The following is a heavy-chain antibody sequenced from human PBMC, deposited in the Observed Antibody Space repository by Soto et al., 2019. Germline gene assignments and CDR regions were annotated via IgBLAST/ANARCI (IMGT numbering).Heavy chain of an antibody. Sequence: SENLSLTCTVSGGSISSSSYYWGWIRQPPGKGLEWIGSIYYSGSTYYNPSLKSRVTISVDTSKNQFSLKLSSVTAADTAVYYCARMGSSGWLDFDYWGQGTLVTVSS. D-gene: IGHD6-19*01. CDR3: ARMGSSGWLDFDY. CDR1: GGSISSSSYY. J-gene: IGHJ4*02. V-gene: IGHV4-39*01. CDR2: IYYSGST.